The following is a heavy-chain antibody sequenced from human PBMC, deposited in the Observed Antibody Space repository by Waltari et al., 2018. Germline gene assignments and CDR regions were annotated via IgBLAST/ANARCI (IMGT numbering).Heavy chain of an antibody. CDR1: GFTFDDYT. D-gene: IGHD6-13*01. CDR3: AKEGSSWYLDFDY. J-gene: IGHJ4*02. V-gene: IGHV3-43*01. Sequence: EVQLVESGGVVVQPGGSLRLSCAASGFTFDDYTMHWVRQAPGKGLEWVSLISWDGGSTYYADSVKGRFTSSRDNSKNSLYLQMNSLRTEDTALYYCAKEGSSWYLDFDYWGQGTLVTVSS. CDR2: ISWDGGST.